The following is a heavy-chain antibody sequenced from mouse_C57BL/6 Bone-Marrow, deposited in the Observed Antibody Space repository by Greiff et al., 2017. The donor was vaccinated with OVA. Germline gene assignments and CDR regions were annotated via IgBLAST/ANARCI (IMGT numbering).Heavy chain of an antibody. CDR3: ARSPSYYGSSPWFAY. D-gene: IGHD1-1*01. CDR2: IWTGGGT. J-gene: IGHJ3*01. V-gene: IGHV2-9-1*01. Sequence: VQVVESGPGLVAPSQSLSITCTVSGFSLTSYAISWVRQPPGKGLEWLGVIWTGGGTNYNSALKSRLSISKDNSKSQVFLKMNSLQTDDTARYYCARSPSYYGSSPWFAYWGQGTLVTVSA. CDR1: GFSLTSYA.